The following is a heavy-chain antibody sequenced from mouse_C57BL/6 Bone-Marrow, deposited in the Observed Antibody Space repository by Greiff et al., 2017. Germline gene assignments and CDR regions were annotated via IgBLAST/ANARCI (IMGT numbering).Heavy chain of an antibody. V-gene: IGHV1-74*01. Sequence: QVQLQQPGAELVKPGASVKVSCKASGYTFTSYWMHWVKQRPGQGLEWIGRIHPSDSDTNYNQKFKGKATLTADKSSSTAYMELRSLTSEDSAVYFCARGWFLFAYWGQGTLVTVSA. CDR3: ARGWFLFAY. D-gene: IGHD2-3*01. CDR1: GYTFTSYW. J-gene: IGHJ3*01. CDR2: IHPSDSDT.